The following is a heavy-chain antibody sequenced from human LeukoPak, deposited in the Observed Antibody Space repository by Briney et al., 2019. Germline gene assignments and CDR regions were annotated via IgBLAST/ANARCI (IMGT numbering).Heavy chain of an antibody. V-gene: IGHV4-59*01. D-gene: IGHD3-10*01. CDR2: IYYSGST. Sequence: SETLSLTCTVSGGSISSYYWSWIRQPPGKGLEWIGYIYYSGSTNYNPSLKSRVTISVDTSKNQFSLKLSSVTAADTAVYYCARAVHYSGTSDQYTGGWYYFDFWGQGTLVTVSS. CDR3: ARAVHYSGTSDQYTGGWYYFDF. J-gene: IGHJ4*02. CDR1: GGSISSYY.